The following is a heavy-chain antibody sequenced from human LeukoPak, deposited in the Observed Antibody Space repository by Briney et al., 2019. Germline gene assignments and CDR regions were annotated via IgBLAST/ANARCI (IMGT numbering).Heavy chain of an antibody. V-gene: IGHV1-18*01. D-gene: IGHD3-9*01. CDR1: VYTFTSYG. J-gene: IGHJ4*02. CDR3: ARVLRGAYYDILTGRADY. Sequence: ASVKVSCKASVYTFTSYGISWVRQAPGQGLEWMGWISAYNGNTNYAQKLQGRVTMTTDTSTSTAYMELRSLRSDDTAVYYCARVLRGAYYDILTGRADYWGQGTLVTVSS. CDR2: ISAYNGNT.